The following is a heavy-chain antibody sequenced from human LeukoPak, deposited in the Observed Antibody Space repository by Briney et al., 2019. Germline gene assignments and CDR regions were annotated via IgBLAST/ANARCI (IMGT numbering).Heavy chain of an antibody. V-gene: IGHV3-21*01. Sequence: GGSLRLSCAASGFTFSTYRMDWVRQAPGQGLEWVSSISSASSYIYYADSVRGRFTISRDNAKNSLYLQMNSLRAEDTAVYYCARGPPFGRDWSTTSCYQDYWGQGTLVTVFS. CDR3: ARGPPFGRDWSTTSCYQDY. CDR1: GFTFSTYR. J-gene: IGHJ4*02. CDR2: ISSASSYI. D-gene: IGHD2-2*01.